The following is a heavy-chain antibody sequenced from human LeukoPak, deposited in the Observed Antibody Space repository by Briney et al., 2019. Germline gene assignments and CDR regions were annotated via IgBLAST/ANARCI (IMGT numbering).Heavy chain of an antibody. J-gene: IGHJ3*02. D-gene: IGHD6-13*01. V-gene: IGHV4-31*03. CDR1: GGSISSGGYY. CDR3: ARLQQLVAFDI. Sequence: TLSLTCTVSGGSISSGGYYWSWIRQDPGKGLEWIGYSYYSGSTYYNPSLKSRVTISVDTSKNQFSLKLSSVTAADTAVYYCARLQQLVAFDIWGQGTMVTVSS. CDR2: SYYSGST.